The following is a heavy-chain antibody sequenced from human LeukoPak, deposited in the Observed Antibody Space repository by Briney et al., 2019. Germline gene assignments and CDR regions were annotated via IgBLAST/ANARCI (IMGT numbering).Heavy chain of an antibody. D-gene: IGHD6-25*01. Sequence: GASVKVPCKASGGTFSSYAISWVRQAPGQGLEWMGRIIPILGIANYAQKFQGRVTITADKSTSTAYMELSSLRSEDTAVYYCATVPAGGDYWGQGTLVTVSS. CDR3: ATVPAGGDY. V-gene: IGHV1-69*04. CDR1: GGTFSSYA. J-gene: IGHJ4*02. CDR2: IIPILGIA.